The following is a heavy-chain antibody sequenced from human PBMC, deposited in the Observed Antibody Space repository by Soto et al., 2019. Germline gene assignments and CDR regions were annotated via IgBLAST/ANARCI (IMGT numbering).Heavy chain of an antibody. CDR1: GFTFSSYA. J-gene: IGHJ4*02. Sequence: HPGGSLRLSCAASGFTFSSYAMHWVRQAPGKGLEWVAVISYDGSNKYYADSVKGRFTISRDNSKNTLYLQMNSLRAEDTAVYYCARGNSGSPQSFDYWGQGTLVTVSS. CDR3: ARGNSGSPQSFDY. D-gene: IGHD1-26*01. V-gene: IGHV3-30-3*01. CDR2: ISYDGSNK.